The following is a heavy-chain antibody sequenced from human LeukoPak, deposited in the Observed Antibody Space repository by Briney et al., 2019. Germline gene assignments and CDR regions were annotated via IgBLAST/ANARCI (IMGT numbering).Heavy chain of an antibody. D-gene: IGHD1-1*01. J-gene: IGHJ5*02. CDR1: GYTFTDHY. CDR3: ARDNSMENTAWWFDP. V-gene: IGHV1-46*01. Sequence: ASVTVSCKASGYTFTDHYMHWVRQAPGQGLEWMGLINPTGDKTWYAQKFQGRVTLTRDMSTTTDYMELSSLTSEDTAVYHCARDNSMENTAWWFDPWVREPWSSSPQ. CDR2: INPTGDKT.